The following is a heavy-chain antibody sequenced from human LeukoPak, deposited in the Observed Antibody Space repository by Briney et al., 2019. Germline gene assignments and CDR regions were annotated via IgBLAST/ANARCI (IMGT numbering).Heavy chain of an antibody. V-gene: IGHV1-2*02. CDR1: GYTFTRYG. Sequence: GASVKVSCKASGYTFTRYGVSWVRQAPGQGLEWMGWINPNSGGTNYAQKFQGRVTMTRDTSISTAYMELSGLRSDDTAVYYCARDTTRDNWFDPWGQGTLVTVSS. CDR2: INPNSGGT. CDR3: ARDTTRDNWFDP. J-gene: IGHJ5*02. D-gene: IGHD1-26*01.